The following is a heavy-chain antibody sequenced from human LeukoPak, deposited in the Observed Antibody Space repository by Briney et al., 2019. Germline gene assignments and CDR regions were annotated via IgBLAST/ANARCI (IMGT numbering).Heavy chain of an antibody. CDR1: GFTFSSYG. CDR3: AKVGLVYYDILTGHMGY. CDR2: ISYDGSNK. D-gene: IGHD3-9*01. J-gene: IGHJ4*02. Sequence: GGSLRLSCAASGFTFSSYGMHWVRHAPGKGLEWVAVISYDGSNKYYADSVKGRFTISRDNSKNTLYLQMNSLRAEDTAVYYCAKVGLVYYDILTGHMGYWGQGTLVTVSS. V-gene: IGHV3-30*18.